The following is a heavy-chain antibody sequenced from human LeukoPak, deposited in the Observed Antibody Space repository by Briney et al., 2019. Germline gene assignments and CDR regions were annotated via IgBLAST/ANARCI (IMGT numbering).Heavy chain of an antibody. Sequence: VASVKVSCKASGGTFSSYAISWVRQAPGQGLEWMGGIIPIFGTANYAQKLQGRVTITTDESTSTAYMELSSLRSEDTAVYYCATTAGNYYDSSGYYSFDYWGQGTLVTVSS. CDR2: IIPIFGTA. CDR3: ATTAGNYYDSSGYYSFDY. D-gene: IGHD3-22*01. CDR1: GGTFSSYA. J-gene: IGHJ4*02. V-gene: IGHV1-69*05.